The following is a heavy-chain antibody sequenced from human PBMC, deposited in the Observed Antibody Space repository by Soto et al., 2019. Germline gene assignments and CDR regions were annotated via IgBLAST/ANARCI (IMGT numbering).Heavy chain of an antibody. CDR1: GYTFTSYY. CDR2: INPRGGST. V-gene: IGHV1-46*03. J-gene: IGHJ4*02. Sequence: QVQLVQSGAEVKKPGASVTVSCKASGYTFTSYYIHWVRQAPGQGLEWMGIINPRGGSTTYAQKFQGRVSMTRDTSAGTLYIELSSLRSDDSAGYYCARRHGSGSSRISDSFDYGGQGPLVTVSS. D-gene: IGHD3-10*01. CDR3: ARRHGSGSSRISDSFDY.